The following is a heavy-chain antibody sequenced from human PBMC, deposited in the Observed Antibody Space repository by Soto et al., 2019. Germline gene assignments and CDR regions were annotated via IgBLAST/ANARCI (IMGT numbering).Heavy chain of an antibody. CDR2: ILGSGGST. CDR3: AKYLRETLRTGAFDI. J-gene: IGHJ3*02. V-gene: IGHV3-23*01. Sequence: GGSLSLSCASSGFTFSSYGMHWVRQAPGKGLEWVSVILGSGGSTYYADSVKGRFTISRDNSKNTLYLQMNSLRAEDTAVYYCAKYLRETLRTGAFDIWGQGTMVTVSS. CDR1: GFTFSSYG. D-gene: IGHD2-2*01.